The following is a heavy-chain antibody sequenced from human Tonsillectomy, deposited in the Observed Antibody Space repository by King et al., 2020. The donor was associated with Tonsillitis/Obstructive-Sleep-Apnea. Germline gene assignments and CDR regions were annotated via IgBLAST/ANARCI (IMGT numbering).Heavy chain of an antibody. CDR2: IYSGGST. J-gene: IGHJ3*02. V-gene: IGHV3-66*01. CDR1: GFTVSSNY. Sequence: VQLVESGGGLVQPGGSLRLSCAASGFTVSSNYMSWVRQAPGKGLEWVSVIYSGGSTYYADSVKGRFTISRDNSKNTLYLQMNSLRAEDTAVYYWARDYRKVAFDIWGQGTMVTVSS. CDR3: ARDYRKVAFDI. D-gene: IGHD3-16*02.